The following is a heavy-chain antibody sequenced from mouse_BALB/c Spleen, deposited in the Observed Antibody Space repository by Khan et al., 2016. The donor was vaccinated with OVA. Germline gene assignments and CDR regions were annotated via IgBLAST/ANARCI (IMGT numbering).Heavy chain of an antibody. J-gene: IGHJ2*01. CDR3: ARGNYYGYYFDY. CDR2: ISYIGVT. Sequence: SGPGLVKPSQSLSLTCTVTGYSITSGYAWYWIRQFPGNKLEWMGYISYIGVTSYTPSLKSRISITRDTSKNQFFLQLNSVTTEDTATYYCARGNYYGYYFDYWGQGTTLTVSS. V-gene: IGHV3-2*02. CDR1: GYSITSGYA. D-gene: IGHD1-1*01.